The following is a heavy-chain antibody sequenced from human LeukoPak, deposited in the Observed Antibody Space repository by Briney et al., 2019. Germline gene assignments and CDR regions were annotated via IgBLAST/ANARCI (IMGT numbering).Heavy chain of an antibody. CDR2: INHSGNT. Sequence: SETLSLTCAVYGGSFSGYYWSWIRQPPGKGLEWIGEINHSGNTYYNPSLKSRVTISVDTSKNQFSLKLSSVTAADTAVEYCARVCVGERRNFDYWGEGNLVTVSS. D-gene: IGHD3-16*01. V-gene: IGHV4-34*01. J-gene: IGHJ4*02. CDR1: GGSFSGYY. CDR3: ARVCVGERRNFDY.